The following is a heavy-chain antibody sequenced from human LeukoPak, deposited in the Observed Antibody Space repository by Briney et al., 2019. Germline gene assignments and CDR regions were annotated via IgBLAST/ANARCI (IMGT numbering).Heavy chain of an antibody. CDR3: ARAPMVRDGRYYYMDV. Sequence: SETLSLTCTDPGGSISSYYWSWIRQPPGKGLEWIGYIYYSGSTNYNPSLKSRVTISVDTSKNQFSLKLSSVTAADTAVYYCARAPMVRDGRYYYMDVWGKGTTVTVSS. CDR2: IYYSGST. J-gene: IGHJ6*03. CDR1: GGSISSYY. D-gene: IGHD3-10*01. V-gene: IGHV4-59*01.